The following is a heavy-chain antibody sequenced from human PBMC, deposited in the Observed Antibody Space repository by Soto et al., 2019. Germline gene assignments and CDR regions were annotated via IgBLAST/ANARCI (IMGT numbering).Heavy chain of an antibody. J-gene: IGHJ4*02. D-gene: IGHD1-26*01. CDR3: ARDFVGASDY. CDR1: GLSSSSYY. Sequence: PSETLSLTCTVSGLSSSSYYWSWIRQPPGKGLEWIGHIYYSGNTNYSPSLKSRVAISVDTSKNQISLTVNFVTAADTAMYYCARDFVGASDYWGQGILVTVSS. CDR2: IYYSGNT. V-gene: IGHV4-59*01.